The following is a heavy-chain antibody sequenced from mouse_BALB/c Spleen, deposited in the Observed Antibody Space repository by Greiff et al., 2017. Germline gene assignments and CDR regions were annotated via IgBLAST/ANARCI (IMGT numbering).Heavy chain of an antibody. V-gene: IGHV1S81*02. Sequence: QVQLQQSGAELVKPGASVKLSCKASGYTFTSYYMYWVKQRPGQGLEWIGEINPSNGGTNFNEKFKSKATLTVDKSSSTAYMQLSSLTSEDSAVYYCTRSGGYDERYYYAMDYWGQGTSVTVSS. D-gene: IGHD2-2*01. J-gene: IGHJ4*01. CDR3: TRSGGYDERYYYAMDY. CDR1: GYTFTSYY. CDR2: INPSNGGT.